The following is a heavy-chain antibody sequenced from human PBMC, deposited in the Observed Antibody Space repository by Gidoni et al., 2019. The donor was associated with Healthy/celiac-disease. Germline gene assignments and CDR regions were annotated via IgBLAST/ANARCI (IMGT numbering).Heavy chain of an antibody. J-gene: IGHJ4*02. CDR1: GYTFTSYD. Sequence: QVQLVQAGAEVKKTGDSGKVSCKASGYTFTSYDINWVRQDTGQGLEWMGWMNPNSGNTGYAQKFECRVTMTRNTSISTAYLELSSLRSEDTAVYYCARGQRLVPGIVARPLAVWGQGTLVTGSS. CDR3: ARGQRLVPGIVARPLAV. V-gene: IGHV1-8*01. D-gene: IGHD6-6*01. CDR2: MNPNSGNT.